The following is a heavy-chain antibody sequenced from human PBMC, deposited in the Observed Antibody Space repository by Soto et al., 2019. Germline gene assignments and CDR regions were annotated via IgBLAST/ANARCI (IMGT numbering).Heavy chain of an antibody. Sequence: QVPLMQSGAEVKKPGASVKVSCKASGYTFSSYGFNWVRQAPGQGLEWMGWISAYSGNTNYAQKLQGRVTMTTDTSTSTAHMELRSLRSDDTAVYYCARAPDYDFWSGVYGVSYYGMDVWGQGTTVTVSS. D-gene: IGHD3-3*01. J-gene: IGHJ6*02. V-gene: IGHV1-18*04. CDR2: ISAYSGNT. CDR1: GYTFSSYG. CDR3: ARAPDYDFWSGVYGVSYYGMDV.